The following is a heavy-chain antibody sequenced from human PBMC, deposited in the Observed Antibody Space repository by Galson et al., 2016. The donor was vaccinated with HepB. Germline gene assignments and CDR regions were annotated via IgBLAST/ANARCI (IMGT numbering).Heavy chain of an antibody. CDR1: GFSFSDYA. D-gene: IGHD1-1*01. CDR3: AKERLVRRIFDH. V-gene: IGHV3-23*01. Sequence: SLRLSCAASGFSFSDYAMCWVRQAPGKGLEWVASISTRRTTYYSDSVQGRFTISRDNSNNTLYLQMNGLRAEDTAGYYCAKERLVRRIFDHWGQGTLLTVSS. J-gene: IGHJ4*02. CDR2: ISTRRTT.